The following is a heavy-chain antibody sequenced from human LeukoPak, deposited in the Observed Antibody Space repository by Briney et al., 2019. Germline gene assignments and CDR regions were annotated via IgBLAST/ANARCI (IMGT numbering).Heavy chain of an antibody. Sequence: SETLSLTCGVYGGSFSGYYWSWIRQPPGKGLEWIGEINHSGNTNYNPSLKSRVTISVDASKNQFSLKLRSVTAADTAVYYCASYSGNPLYFDYWGQGTLVTVSS. CDR2: INHSGNT. J-gene: IGHJ4*02. CDR1: GGSFSGYY. CDR3: ASYSGNPLYFDY. D-gene: IGHD4-23*01. V-gene: IGHV4-34*01.